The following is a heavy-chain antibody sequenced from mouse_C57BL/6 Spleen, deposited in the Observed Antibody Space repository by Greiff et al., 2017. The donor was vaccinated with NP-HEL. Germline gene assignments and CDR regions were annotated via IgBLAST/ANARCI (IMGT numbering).Heavy chain of an antibody. V-gene: IGHV5-9-1*02. Sequence: DVMLVESGEGLVKPGGSLKLSCAASGFTFSSYAMSWVRQTPEKRLEWVAYISSGGDYIYYADTVKGRFTISRDNARNTLYLQMSSLKSEDTAMYYCTREEDSSGYYFDYWGQGTTLTVSS. CDR2: ISSGGDYI. D-gene: IGHD3-2*02. CDR3: TREEDSSGYYFDY. CDR1: GFTFSSYA. J-gene: IGHJ2*01.